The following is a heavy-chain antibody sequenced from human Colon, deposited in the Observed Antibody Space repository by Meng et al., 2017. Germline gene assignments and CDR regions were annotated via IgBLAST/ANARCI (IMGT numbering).Heavy chain of an antibody. CDR3: ARGSSGWFMEYFQH. Sequence: ASVKVSCKASGYTFTTYGISWVRQAPGQGLEWMGWISTYNGDTKYAQKLEGRVTMTTDTSTSTAYMELRRLRSDDAAVYYCARGSSGWFMEYFQHWGQGTLVTVSS. CDR2: ISTYNGDT. CDR1: GYTFTTYG. V-gene: IGHV1-18*01. D-gene: IGHD6-19*01. J-gene: IGHJ1*01.